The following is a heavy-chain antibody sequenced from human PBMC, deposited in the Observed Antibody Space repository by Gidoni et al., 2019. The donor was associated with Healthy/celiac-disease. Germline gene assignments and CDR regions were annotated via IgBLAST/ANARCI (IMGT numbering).Heavy chain of an antibody. D-gene: IGHD4-17*01. Sequence: QVQLVVSVGGVVPPGRSLRLSCSASGFTFSSYAMHWVRQAPGKGLEVVAVISYDGSNKYYADSVKGRFTISRDNSKNTLYLQMNSLRAEDTAVYYCARALTTVTTLDYWGQGTLVTVSS. J-gene: IGHJ4*02. CDR1: GFTFSSYA. CDR2: ISYDGSNK. V-gene: IGHV3-30-3*01. CDR3: ARALTTVTTLDY.